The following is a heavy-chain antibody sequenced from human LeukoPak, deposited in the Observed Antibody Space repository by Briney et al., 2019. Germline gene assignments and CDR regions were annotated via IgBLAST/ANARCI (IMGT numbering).Heavy chain of an antibody. CDR3: ARGRRGWFGELPHRALDY. CDR1: GGSFSGYY. D-gene: IGHD3-10*01. CDR2: INHSGST. Sequence: SETLSLTCAVYGGSFSGYYWGWIRQPPGKGLEWIGEINHSGSTNYNPSLKSRVTISVDTSKNQFSLKLSSVTAADTAVYYCARGRRGWFGELPHRALDYWGQGTLVTVSS. V-gene: IGHV4-34*01. J-gene: IGHJ4*02.